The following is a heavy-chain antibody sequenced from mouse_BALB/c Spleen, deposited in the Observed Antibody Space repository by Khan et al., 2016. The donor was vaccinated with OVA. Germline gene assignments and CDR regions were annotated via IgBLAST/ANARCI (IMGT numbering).Heavy chain of an antibody. J-gene: IGHJ2*01. V-gene: IGHV1S137*01. CDR1: GYTFTDYA. Sequence: QVQLQQSGPELVRPGVSVKISCKGSGYTFTDYAMHWVKQSHAMSLEWIGLISTYSGNTNYKQKFKGKATMTVDKSYSPAYMELARLASEDAAICYCTRSSYDGYYDYWGQGTTLTVSS. CDR2: ISTYSGNT. CDR3: TRSSYDGYYDY. D-gene: IGHD2-3*01.